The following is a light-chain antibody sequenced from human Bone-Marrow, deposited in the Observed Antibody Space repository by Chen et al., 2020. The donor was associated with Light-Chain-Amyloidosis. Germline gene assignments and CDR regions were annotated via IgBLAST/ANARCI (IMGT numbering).Light chain of an antibody. CDR2: YAS. Sequence: DIVMTQSPLSLSVTSGEPASMSCRSTASLLRIDGHHYLDWYLQRPGQSPQLLIFYASNRASGVPDRFSGSVSGSHFTLRISRVEAEDVGIYYCMQVLQTPYSFGQGTRLDI. CDR3: MQVLQTPYS. CDR1: ASLLRIDGHHY. V-gene: IGKV2-28*01. J-gene: IGKJ2*03.